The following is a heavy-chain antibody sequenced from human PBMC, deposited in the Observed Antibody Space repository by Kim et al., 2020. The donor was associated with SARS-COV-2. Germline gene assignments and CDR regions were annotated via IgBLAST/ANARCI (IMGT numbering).Heavy chain of an antibody. D-gene: IGHD6-13*01. J-gene: IGHJ4*02. CDR2: ISYGGSDK. V-gene: IGHV3-30-3*01. CDR3: ARGYSSSSDFDH. CDR1: GFTFSSYA. Sequence: GGSLRLSCTASGFTFSSYAMHWVRQAPGKGLEWVAFISYGGSDKYYADSVKGRFTISRDNSQNTVHLQMNSLRPEDTAIYYCARGYSSSSDFDHWGQGTLAT.